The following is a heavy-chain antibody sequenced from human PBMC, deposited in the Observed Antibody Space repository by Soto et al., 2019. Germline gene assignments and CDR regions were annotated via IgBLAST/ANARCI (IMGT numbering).Heavy chain of an antibody. CDR1: GYTFSSHG. J-gene: IGHJ4*02. V-gene: IGHV1-18*01. Sequence: QVQLVQSGAEMKKPGASVKVSCKASGYTFSSHGINWVRQAPGQRLEWVGWISADDGYTNYAQNLQDRVIMTTDTSTSTAYMELTSLRSDDTAVYYCARDVFYWGQGTLVTVSS. CDR3: ARDVFY. CDR2: ISADDGYT.